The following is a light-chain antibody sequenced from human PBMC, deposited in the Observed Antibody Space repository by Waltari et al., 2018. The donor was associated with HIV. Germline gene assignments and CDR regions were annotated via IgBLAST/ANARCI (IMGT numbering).Light chain of an antibody. J-gene: IGKJ2*01. CDR3: QQYSNFSPYT. Sequence: DIQMTQSPSTLSASVGDRVTITCRASQSISSWLAWYQQKPGKAPKLLIYKASSLESGVPSRFSGSGSGTEFTLTISSLQPDDFATYYCQQYSNFSPYTFGQGAKLEIK. CDR1: QSISSW. CDR2: KAS. V-gene: IGKV1-5*03.